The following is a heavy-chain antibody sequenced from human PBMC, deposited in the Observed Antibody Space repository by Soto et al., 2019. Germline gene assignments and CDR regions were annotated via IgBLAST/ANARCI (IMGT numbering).Heavy chain of an antibody. CDR2: ISSSSSYI. V-gene: IGHV3-21*01. CDR1: GFTFSSYS. Sequence: GGSLRLSCATSGFTFSSYSMNWVRQAPGKGLDWVSSISSSSSYIYYTDSVKGRFTISRDNAKNSLYLQMNSLRAEDTAVYYCAREAYYGSGSYGYWGQGTLVTVSS. D-gene: IGHD3-10*01. J-gene: IGHJ4*02. CDR3: AREAYYGSGSYGY.